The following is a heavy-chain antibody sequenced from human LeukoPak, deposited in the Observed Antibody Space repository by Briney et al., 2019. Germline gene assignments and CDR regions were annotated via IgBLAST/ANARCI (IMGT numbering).Heavy chain of an antibody. CDR2: ISGYNGNT. J-gene: IGHJ4*02. Sequence: ASVKVSCKASGYTFTSYGISWLRQAPGQGLEWMGWISGYNGNTNYAQKLQGRITMTTDTSTSTAYMELRSLRSDDTAVYYCAREYHYDSSGYGSDYWGQGTLVTVSS. CDR1: GYTFTSYG. V-gene: IGHV1-18*01. CDR3: AREYHYDSSGYGSDY. D-gene: IGHD3-22*01.